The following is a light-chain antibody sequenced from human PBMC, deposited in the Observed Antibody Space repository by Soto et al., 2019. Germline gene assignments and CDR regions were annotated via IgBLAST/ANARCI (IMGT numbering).Light chain of an antibody. CDR2: GNS. CDR3: QSYDSSLSGDV. J-gene: IGLJ1*01. Sequence: QSVLTQPPSVSGAPGQRVTISCTGSSSNIGAGYDVHWYQQLPGTAPKLLIYGNSNRPSGVPDRFSGSKSGTSASLAITGLQAEDEADYDCQSYDSSLSGDVFGTGTQLTVL. CDR1: SSNIGAGYD. V-gene: IGLV1-40*01.